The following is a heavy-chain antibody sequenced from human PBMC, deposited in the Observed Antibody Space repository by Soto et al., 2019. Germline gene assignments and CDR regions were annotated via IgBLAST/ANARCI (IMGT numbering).Heavy chain of an antibody. Sequence: GSSVKVSCKASGYTYTGDYMHWVRQAPGQGLEWMGWINPNSGGTYYAQKFQGWVTMTRDTSLSTAYMELSRLRSDDTAVYYCARANTVTTDFDYWGQGTLVTVSS. CDR2: INPNSGGT. J-gene: IGHJ4*02. CDR3: ARANTVTTDFDY. CDR1: GYTYTGDY. D-gene: IGHD4-17*01. V-gene: IGHV1-2*04.